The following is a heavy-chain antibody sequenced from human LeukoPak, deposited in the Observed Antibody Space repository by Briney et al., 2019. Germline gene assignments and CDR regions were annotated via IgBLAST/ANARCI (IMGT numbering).Heavy chain of an antibody. CDR3: ASGGYCGGDCYSYAFDI. V-gene: IGHV1-69*06. J-gene: IGHJ3*02. CDR1: GGTFSSYA. D-gene: IGHD2-21*02. CDR2: IIPIFGTA. Sequence: SVKVSCKASGGTFSSYAISWVRQAPGQGLEWMGGIIPIFGTANYAQKFQGRVTITADKSTSTAYMELSSLRSEDTAVYYCASGGYCGGDCYSYAFDIWGQGTMVTVSS.